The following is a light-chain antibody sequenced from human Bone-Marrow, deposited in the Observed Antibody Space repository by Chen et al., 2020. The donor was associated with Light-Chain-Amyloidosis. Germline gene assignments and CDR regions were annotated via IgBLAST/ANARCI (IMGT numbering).Light chain of an antibody. J-gene: IGLJ2*01. CDR1: DLPTKF. Sequence: YEPTQPTSVSVSPGQTARITCSGDDLPTKFAYWYQQKPGQAPVLVIHRDTERPSGISERFSGSSSGTTATLTISGVQAEDEADYHCQSADSSGTYEVIFGGGTKLTVL. CDR2: RDT. CDR3: QSADSSGTYEVI. V-gene: IGLV3-25*03.